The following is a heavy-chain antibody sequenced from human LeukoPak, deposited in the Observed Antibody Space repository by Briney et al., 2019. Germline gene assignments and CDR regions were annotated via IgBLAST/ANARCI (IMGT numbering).Heavy chain of an antibody. CDR3: TTDGLYYSGVLDY. D-gene: IGHD3-10*01. V-gene: IGHV3-15*01. J-gene: IGHJ4*02. CDR2: IKSKSDGGTT. CDR1: EFTFSKAW. Sequence: GGSLRLSCAASEFTFSKAWMSWVRQAPGKGLEWVGHIKSKSDGGTTDYAAPVKGRFTISRDDSKNTLYLQMNSLKTEDTAVYYCTTDGLYYSGVLDYWGQGTLVTVSS.